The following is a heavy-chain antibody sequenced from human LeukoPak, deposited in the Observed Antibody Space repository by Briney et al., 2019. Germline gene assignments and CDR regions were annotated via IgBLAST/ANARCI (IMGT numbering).Heavy chain of an antibody. CDR1: GGTFSSYA. CDR3: ARDRRDFWSGYYRSYYFDY. Sequence: SVKVSCKASGGTFSSYAISWVRQAPGQGLEWMGGIIPIFGTANYAQKFQGRVTITADESTSTAYMELSSPRSEDTAVYYCARDRRDFWSGYYRSYYFDYWGQGTLVTVSS. V-gene: IGHV1-69*13. D-gene: IGHD3-3*01. J-gene: IGHJ4*02. CDR2: IIPIFGTA.